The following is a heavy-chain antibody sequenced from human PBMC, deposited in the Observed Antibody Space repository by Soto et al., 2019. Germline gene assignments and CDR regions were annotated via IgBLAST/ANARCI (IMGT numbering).Heavy chain of an antibody. CDR2: IIPILGIA. D-gene: IGHD6-6*01. Sequence: ASVKVSCKASGGTFSSYTISWVRQAPGQGLEWMGRIIPILGIANYAQKFQGRVTITADKSTSTAYMELSSLRSEDTAVYYCARARDDSQLVPSYYYYYYMDVWGKGTTVTVSS. V-gene: IGHV1-69*02. CDR1: GGTFSSYT. J-gene: IGHJ6*03. CDR3: ARARDDSQLVPSYYYYYYMDV.